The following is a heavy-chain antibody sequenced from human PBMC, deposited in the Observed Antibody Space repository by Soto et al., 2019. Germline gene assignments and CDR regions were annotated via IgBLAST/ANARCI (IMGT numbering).Heavy chain of an antibody. CDR1: GGTFSSYA. D-gene: IGHD3-3*01. V-gene: IGHV1-69*13. J-gene: IGHJ6*02. Sequence: SVKVSCKASGGTFSSYAISWVRQAPGQGLEWMGGIIPIFGTANYAQKFQGRVTITADESTSTAYMELSSLRSEDTAVYYCARWGRITIFGVVIGYGMDVWGQGTTVTVSS. CDR3: ARWGRITIFGVVIGYGMDV. CDR2: IIPIFGTA.